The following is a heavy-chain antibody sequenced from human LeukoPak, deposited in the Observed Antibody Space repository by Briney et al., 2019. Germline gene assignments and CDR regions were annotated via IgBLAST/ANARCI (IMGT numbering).Heavy chain of an antibody. CDR3: ATDGAGFDT. Sequence: GGSLRLSCAASGFTFNGYYMSWIRQAPGKGLEWLSYINIGGTNTHYADSVKGRFTISRDNAKKSLYLEMNNLRAEDTAVYYCATDGAGFDTWGQGVLVTVSS. V-gene: IGHV3-11*01. J-gene: IGHJ5*02. CDR1: GFTFNGYY. CDR2: INIGGTNT.